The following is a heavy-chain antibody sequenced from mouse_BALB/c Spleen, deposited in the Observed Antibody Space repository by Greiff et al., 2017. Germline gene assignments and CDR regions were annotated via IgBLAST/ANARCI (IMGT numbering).Heavy chain of an antibody. D-gene: IGHD1-1*01. CDR3: ARFTNYYGSSSYAMDY. CDR2: INPSNGRT. V-gene: IGHV1S81*02. Sequence: VQLQQPGAELVKPGASVKLSCKASGYTFTSYWMHWVKQRPGQGLEWIGEINPSNGRTNYNEKFKSKATLTVDKSSSTAYMQLSSLTSEDSAVYYCARFTNYYGSSSYAMDYGGQGTSVTVSA. J-gene: IGHJ4*01. CDR1: GYTFTSYW.